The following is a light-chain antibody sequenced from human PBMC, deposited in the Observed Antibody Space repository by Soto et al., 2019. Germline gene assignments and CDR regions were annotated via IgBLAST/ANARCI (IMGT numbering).Light chain of an antibody. J-gene: IGLJ3*02. CDR2: VNNDGSH. CDR1: SGNSSYD. CDR3: QSWGTGMV. V-gene: IGLV4-69*01. Sequence: QPVLTQSPSASASLGASVKLTCTMNSGNSSYDIAWHQQQPERGPRYLMKVNNDGSHSKGDDIPDRFSGSSSGAERYLTISSRQSEAEADYYCQSWGTGMVFGGGTKVTVL.